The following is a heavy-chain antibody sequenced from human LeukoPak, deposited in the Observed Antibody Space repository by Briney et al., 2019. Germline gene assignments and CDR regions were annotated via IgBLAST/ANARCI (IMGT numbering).Heavy chain of an antibody. CDR1: GFTFSSYG. CDR2: ISYDGSNK. D-gene: IGHD2-15*01. CDR3: AKGAADYGMDV. Sequence: GSLRLSFAASGFTFSSYGVHWVRPAPGKGLEWVAVISYDGSNKYYADSVKGRFTISRDNSKNTLYLQMNSLRAEDTAVYYCAKGAADYGMDVWGQGTTVTVSS. J-gene: IGHJ6*02. V-gene: IGHV3-30*18.